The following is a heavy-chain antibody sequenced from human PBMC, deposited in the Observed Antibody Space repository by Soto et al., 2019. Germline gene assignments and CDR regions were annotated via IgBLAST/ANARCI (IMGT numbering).Heavy chain of an antibody. CDR2: IYYSGST. J-gene: IGHJ5*02. CDR1: GGSISSYY. Sequence: SETLSLTCTVSGGSISSYYWSWIRQHPGKGLEWIGYIYYSGSTNYNPSLKSRVTISVDTSKNQFSLKLSSVTAADTAVYYCARTSIAAAGTDPNWFDPWGQGTLVTVSS. CDR3: ARTSIAAAGTDPNWFDP. V-gene: IGHV4-59*01. D-gene: IGHD6-13*01.